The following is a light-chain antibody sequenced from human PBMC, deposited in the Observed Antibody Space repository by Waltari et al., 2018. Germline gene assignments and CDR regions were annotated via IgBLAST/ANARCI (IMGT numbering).Light chain of an antibody. CDR3: QQYDGSILP. Sequence: IVLTQSPDTLSLSQGQRATLSCRASQTINNNFLVWYQQKPGQAPRLLIHGASSRATGFPDRFSGSGSGTDFTLTSSMLEPEDVAVYYCQQYDGSILPFGGGTKVEI. CDR2: GAS. V-gene: IGKV3-20*01. J-gene: IGKJ4*01. CDR1: QTINNNF.